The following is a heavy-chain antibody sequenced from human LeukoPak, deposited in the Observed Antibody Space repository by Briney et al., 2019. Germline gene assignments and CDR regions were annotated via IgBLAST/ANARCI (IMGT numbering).Heavy chain of an antibody. CDR1: GFTVSGNY. J-gene: IGHJ4*02. CDR3: ARRAGGYSHDY. CDR2: IYSGGTT. D-gene: IGHD4-23*01. V-gene: IGHV3-53*01. Sequence: PGGSLRLSCAVSGFTVSGNYMSWVRQAPGKGLEWVSLIYSGGTTYYADSVKGRFTISRDNSKNTLYLQMNSLRAEDTAVYYCARRAGGYSHDYWGQGILVTVSS.